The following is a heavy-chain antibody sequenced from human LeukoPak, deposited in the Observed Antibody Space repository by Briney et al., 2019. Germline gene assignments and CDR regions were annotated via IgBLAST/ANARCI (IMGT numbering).Heavy chain of an antibody. J-gene: IGHJ4*02. V-gene: IGHV4-30-4*08. CDR1: GGSISSGDYY. Sequence: SETLSLTCTVSGGSISSGDYYWSWIRQPPGKGLEWIGYIYYSGSTYYNPSLKSRVTISVDTSKNQFSLKLSSVTAADTAVYYCARRGSGYYYYFDYWGQGTLVTVSS. D-gene: IGHD3-3*01. CDR2: IYYSGST. CDR3: ARRGSGYYYYFDY.